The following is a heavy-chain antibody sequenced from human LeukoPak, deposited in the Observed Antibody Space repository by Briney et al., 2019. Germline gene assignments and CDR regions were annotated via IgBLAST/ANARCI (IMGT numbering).Heavy chain of an antibody. Sequence: ASGKVSCKASGYTFTSYGINWVRQASGQGLEWMGWIRAYNGNTNNAQKFQGRGTMTTDTSTRTAYMELRILRSDDTAASYCAFRGYTYGPFDYWGQGTLVTVSS. J-gene: IGHJ4*02. V-gene: IGHV1-18*01. CDR3: AFRGYTYGPFDY. D-gene: IGHD5-18*01. CDR1: GYTFTSYG. CDR2: IRAYNGNT.